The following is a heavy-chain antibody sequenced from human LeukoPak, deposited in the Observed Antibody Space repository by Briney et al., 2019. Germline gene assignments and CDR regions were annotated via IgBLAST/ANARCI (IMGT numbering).Heavy chain of an antibody. J-gene: IGHJ3*02. CDR2: IYHSGST. V-gene: IGHV4-4*02. CDR3: ARSMVRGVITPGGAFDI. Sequence: SETLSLTCAVSGGSISSSNWWSWVRQPPGKGLEWIGEIYHSGSTNYNPSLKSRVTISVDKSKNQFSLKLSSVTAADTAVYYCARSMVRGVITPGGAFDIWGQGTMVTVSS. CDR1: GGSISSSNW. D-gene: IGHD3-10*01.